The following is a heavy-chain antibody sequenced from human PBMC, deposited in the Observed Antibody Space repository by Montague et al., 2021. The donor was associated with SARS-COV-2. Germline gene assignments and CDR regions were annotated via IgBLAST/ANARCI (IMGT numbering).Heavy chain of an antibody. J-gene: IGHJ3*02. CDR3: VRDHPYGGPRGAYDI. Sequence: SETLSLTCTVSGGSSTGYYRSWLRRPPGKRLEWIACIYDSGAANYNPSLGSRVTISTDTSKNQFYLKVNSVTAADTAVYYCVRDHPYGGPRGAYDIWGQGTVVTVSS. D-gene: IGHD4-23*01. CDR2: IYDSGAA. CDR1: GGSSTGYY. V-gene: IGHV4-59*01.